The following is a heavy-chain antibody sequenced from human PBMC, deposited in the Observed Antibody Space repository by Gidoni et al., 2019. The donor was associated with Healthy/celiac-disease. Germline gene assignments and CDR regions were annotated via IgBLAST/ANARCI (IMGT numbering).Heavy chain of an antibody. D-gene: IGHD6-6*01. CDR3: ARVQLSDEYSSSGYYGMDV. V-gene: IGHV1-18*01. CDR1: GYTFPSYG. CDR2: ISAYNGNT. J-gene: IGHJ6*02. Sequence: QVQLVQSGAEVKKPGASVKVSCKASGYTFPSYGISWVRQAPGQGLEWMGWISAYNGNTNYAQKLQGRVTMTTDTSTSTAYMELRSLRSDDTAVYYCARVQLSDEYSSSGYYGMDVWGQGTTVTVSS.